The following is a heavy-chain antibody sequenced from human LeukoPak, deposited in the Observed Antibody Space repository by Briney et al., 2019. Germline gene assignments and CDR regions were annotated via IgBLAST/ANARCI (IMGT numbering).Heavy chain of an antibody. Sequence: SETLSLTCSVSGGSITTFFWNWIRQPPGKGLEWIGSIYYTGNTHYNPSLKSRVTVSQDTSRNRVSLKLTSVTAADTAVYYCARGPLYEYHSGTFVNWGQGTLVTVSS. CDR3: ARGPLYEYHSGTFVN. CDR1: GGSITTFF. D-gene: IGHD3-10*01. J-gene: IGHJ4*02. CDR2: IYYTGNT. V-gene: IGHV4-59*01.